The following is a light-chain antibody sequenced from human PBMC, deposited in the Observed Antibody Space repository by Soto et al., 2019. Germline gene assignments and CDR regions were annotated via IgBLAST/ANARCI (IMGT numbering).Light chain of an antibody. J-gene: IGKJ4*01. CDR2: GAS. Sequence: EIVLTQSPGTLSLSQGERATLSCRASQSVRSTYLAWYQQKPGQAPRLLIYGASSRATGIPDRFSGSGSGTDFTLSISRLEPEDFAVYYCQQYENSPTTFGGGTKVEIK. CDR3: QQYENSPTT. CDR1: QSVRSTY. V-gene: IGKV3-20*01.